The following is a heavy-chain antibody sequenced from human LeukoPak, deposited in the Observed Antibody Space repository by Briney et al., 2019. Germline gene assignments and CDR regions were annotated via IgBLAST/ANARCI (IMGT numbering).Heavy chain of an antibody. Sequence: GGSLRLSCAASGFTFSSYAMSWVRQAPGKGLEWVSAISGSGGSTYYADSVKGRFTISRDNSKNSLYLQMNSLRAEDTAVYYCARTRQPGDAFDIWGQGTMVTVSS. V-gene: IGHV3-23*01. J-gene: IGHJ3*02. D-gene: IGHD1-7*01. CDR3: ARTRQPGDAFDI. CDR2: ISGSGGST. CDR1: GFTFSSYA.